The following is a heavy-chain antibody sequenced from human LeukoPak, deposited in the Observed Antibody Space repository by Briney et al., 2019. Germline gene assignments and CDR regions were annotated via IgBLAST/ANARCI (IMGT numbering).Heavy chain of an antibody. D-gene: IGHD3-9*01. CDR3: AAFTYYNILTGYKAGSADY. CDR2: ISSSSSYI. V-gene: IGHV3-21*01. CDR1: GFTFSSYS. J-gene: IGHJ4*02. Sequence: GGSLRLSCAASGFTFSSYSMNWVRQAPGKGLEWVSSISSSSSYIYYADSVKGRFTISRDNAKNSLYLQMNSLRAEDTAVYYCAAFTYYNILTGYKAGSADYWGQGTLVTVSS.